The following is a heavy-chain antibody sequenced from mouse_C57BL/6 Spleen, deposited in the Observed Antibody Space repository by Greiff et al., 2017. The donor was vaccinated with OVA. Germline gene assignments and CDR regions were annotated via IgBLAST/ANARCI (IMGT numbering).Heavy chain of an antibody. J-gene: IGHJ3*01. CDR2: IDPSDSET. CDR3: ARGGSGRGIEFAY. V-gene: IGHV1-52*01. CDR1: GYTFTSYW. D-gene: IGHD1-1*01. Sequence: QVQLQQPGAELVRPGSSVKLSCKASGYTFTSYWMHWVKQRPIQGLEWIGNIDPSDSETHYNQKFKDKATLTVDKSSSTAYMQLSSLTSEDSAVYYCARGGSGRGIEFAYWGQGTLVTVSA.